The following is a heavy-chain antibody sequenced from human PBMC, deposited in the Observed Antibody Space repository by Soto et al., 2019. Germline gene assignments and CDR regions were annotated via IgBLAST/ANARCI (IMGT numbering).Heavy chain of an antibody. D-gene: IGHD6-6*01. CDR2: ISAYNGNT. J-gene: IGHJ6*02. Sequence: ASVKVSCKASGSTFTNYYMHWVRQAPVQGLEWMGWISAYNGNTNYAQKLQGRVTMTTDTSTSTAYMELRSLRSDDTAVYYCARGPWYSSSSYYYGMDVWGQGTTVTVSS. CDR1: GSTFTNYY. CDR3: ARGPWYSSSSYYYGMDV. V-gene: IGHV1-18*04.